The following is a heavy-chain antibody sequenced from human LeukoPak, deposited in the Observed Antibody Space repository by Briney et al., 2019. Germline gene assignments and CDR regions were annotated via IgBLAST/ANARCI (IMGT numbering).Heavy chain of an antibody. CDR1: GYTFTGHY. D-gene: IGHD6-13*01. J-gene: IGHJ4*02. CDR2: INPNSGGT. Sequence: GASVKVSCKASGYTFTGHYMHWVRQAPGQGLEWMGWINPNSGGTNYAQKFQGWVTMTRDTSISTAYMELSRLRSDDTAVYYCARQSIAAAAHLDYWGQGTLVTVSS. CDR3: ARQSIAAAAHLDY. V-gene: IGHV1-2*04.